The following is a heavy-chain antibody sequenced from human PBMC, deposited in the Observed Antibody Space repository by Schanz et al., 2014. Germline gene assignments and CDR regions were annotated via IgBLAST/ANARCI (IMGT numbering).Heavy chain of an antibody. V-gene: IGHV1-69*04. J-gene: IGHJ4*02. Sequence: QVQLVQSGAEVKKPGSSVKVSCKASGGTFSSYAFSWVRQAPGQGLEWMGKIIPILGMGNYAQKFQGRVTITADKSTFTAYMDVSSLRSEDTAVYYCASSGAGYSSSWDFDYWGQGTLVTVSS. D-gene: IGHD6-13*01. CDR3: ASSGAGYSSSWDFDY. CDR1: GGTFSSYA. CDR2: IIPILGMG.